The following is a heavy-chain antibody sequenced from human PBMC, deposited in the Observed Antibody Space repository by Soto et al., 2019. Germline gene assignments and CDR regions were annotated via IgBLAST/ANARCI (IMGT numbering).Heavy chain of an antibody. CDR2: INGDGSST. V-gene: IGHV3-74*01. CDR3: ASDTMGLHY. CDR1: GLSFSNYW. D-gene: IGHD5-18*01. Sequence: EVQLVESGGGLVQPGGSLRLSCAASGLSFSNYWMDWVRQAPGKGLVWVSRINGDGSSTDYADSVKGRFTISRDNAKNMLYLQMNSLRAEDTAVYYCASDTMGLHYWGQGTLVIVSP. J-gene: IGHJ4*02.